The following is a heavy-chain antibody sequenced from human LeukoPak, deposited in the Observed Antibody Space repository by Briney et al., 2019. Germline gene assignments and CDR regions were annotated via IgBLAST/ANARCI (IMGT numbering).Heavy chain of an antibody. CDR1: GGSISSSY. D-gene: IGHD3-22*01. CDR3: ARQTYYDSSGYDTYAFDI. V-gene: IGHV4-59*01. Sequence: SETLSLTCTVSGGSISSSYWSWMRQAPGKGLEWIGYIYYSGSTNYNPSLKSRVTISVDTSKNQFSLKLSSVTAADTAVYYCARQTYYDSSGYDTYAFDIWGQGTMVTVSS. J-gene: IGHJ3*02. CDR2: IYYSGST.